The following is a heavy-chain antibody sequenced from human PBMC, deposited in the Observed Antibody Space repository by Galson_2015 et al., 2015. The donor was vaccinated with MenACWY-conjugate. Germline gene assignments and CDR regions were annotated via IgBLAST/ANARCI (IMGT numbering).Heavy chain of an antibody. CDR3: ARVQGGTRGVNY. CDR1: GFTFSDYY. J-gene: IGHJ4*02. CDR2: ISSSSTYT. D-gene: IGHD1-1*01. V-gene: IGHV3-11*05. Sequence: SLRLSCAASGFTFSDYYMSWIRQAPGKGLEWVSYISSSSTYTDHADSVKGRFTISRDNAKNSLYLQMNSLRAEDTAVYYCARVQGGTRGVNYGGQGTLVTVSS.